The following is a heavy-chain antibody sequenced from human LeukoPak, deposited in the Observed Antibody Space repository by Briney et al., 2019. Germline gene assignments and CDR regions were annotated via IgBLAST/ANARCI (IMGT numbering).Heavy chain of an antibody. CDR3: ARDRGGRTGYAWGDFDF. Sequence: SETLSLTCVVSSFSISNGFYWVWIRQPPGKGLEWIGNVFYSGVTYYNPSLMSRVTISVDTSKNQFSLKLNSVTAADTAVYYCARDRGGRTGYAWGDFDFWGQGVLVTVSS. CDR1: SFSISNGFY. V-gene: IGHV4-38-2*02. CDR2: VFYSGVT. D-gene: IGHD5-12*01. J-gene: IGHJ4*02.